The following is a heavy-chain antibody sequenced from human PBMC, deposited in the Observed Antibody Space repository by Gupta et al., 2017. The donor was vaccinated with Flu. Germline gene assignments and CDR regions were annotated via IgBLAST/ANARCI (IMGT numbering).Heavy chain of an antibody. CDR1: GFSLTATGMR. CDR3: ARTPPEGSDAPMDV. V-gene: IGHV2-70*04. D-gene: IGHD2-15*01. Sequence: GFSLTATGMRVTWSRRPPGKGLEWLARIDWDEVKFYNTSLRTRLSISMDSSKTQVILIMTNMDPADTGTYFCARTPPEGSDAPMDVWGQGTTVTVS. CDR2: IDWDEVK. J-gene: IGHJ6*02.